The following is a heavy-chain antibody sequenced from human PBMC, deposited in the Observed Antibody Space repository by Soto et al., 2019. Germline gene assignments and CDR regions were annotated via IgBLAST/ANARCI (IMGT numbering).Heavy chain of an antibody. D-gene: IGHD3-3*01. Sequence: SETQSLTCTVSGGSIRSYDWSWIRQPPGKGLEWIGYIYYSGSTNYNPSLKSRVTISVDTSKNQFSLKLSSVTAADTAVYYCARDGSITNFWSGYNFDYWGQGTLVTVS. CDR2: IYYSGST. CDR3: ARDGSITNFWSGYNFDY. CDR1: GGSIRSYD. V-gene: IGHV4-59*01. J-gene: IGHJ4*02.